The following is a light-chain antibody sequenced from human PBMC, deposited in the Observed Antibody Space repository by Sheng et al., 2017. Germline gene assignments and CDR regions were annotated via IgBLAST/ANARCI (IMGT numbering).Light chain of an antibody. CDR3: QQYYTTPT. V-gene: IGKV4-1*01. J-gene: IGKJ1*01. CDR1: QSVLYSSNNGNY. Sequence: DIVMTQSPDSLAVSLGERATINCKSSQSVLYSSNNGNYLAWYQQKPRQPPKLLIYWASTRESGVPDRFSASGSGTDFTLTISSLQAEDVAVYYCQQYYTTPTFGQGTKVEVK. CDR2: WAS.